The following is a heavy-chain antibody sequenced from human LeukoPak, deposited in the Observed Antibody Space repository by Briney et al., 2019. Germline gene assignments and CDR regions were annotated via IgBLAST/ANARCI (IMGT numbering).Heavy chain of an antibody. CDR2: IGSSRSYI. CDR3: ARFIAAPYYFDY. CDR1: GFTFSSYS. J-gene: IGHJ4*02. D-gene: IGHD6-13*01. Sequence: PGGSLRLSCAASGFTFSSYSMNWVRQAPGKGLEWVSFIGSSRSYIYYADSVKGRFTISRDNAKNSLYLQMNSLRAEDTAVYYCARFIAAPYYFDYWGRGTLVTVSS. V-gene: IGHV3-21*01.